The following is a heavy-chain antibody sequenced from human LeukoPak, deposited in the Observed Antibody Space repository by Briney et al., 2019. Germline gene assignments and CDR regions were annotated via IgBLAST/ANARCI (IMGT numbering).Heavy chain of an antibody. V-gene: IGHV3-74*01. CDR1: GFTSSSYW. CDR3: ARGGSYSSNAFDI. CDR2: INSDGSST. Sequence: GGSLRLSCAASGFTSSSYWMHWVHQAPGKGLVWVSRINSDGSSTSYADSVKGRFTISRDNAKNTLYLQMNSLRVEDTAVYYCARGGSYSSNAFDIWGQGTMVTVSA. J-gene: IGHJ3*02. D-gene: IGHD1-26*01.